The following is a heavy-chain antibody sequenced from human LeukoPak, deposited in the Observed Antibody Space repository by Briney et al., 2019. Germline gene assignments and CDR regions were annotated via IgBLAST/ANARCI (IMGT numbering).Heavy chain of an antibody. V-gene: IGHV1-2*04. CDR1: GYTFTSNH. J-gene: IGHJ6*02. CDR2: INPNSGGT. D-gene: IGHD6-13*01. CDR3: ARDQGVAAAGHYYYGMDV. Sequence: GASVKVSCKASGYTFTSNHIHWVRQAPGQGLEWMGWINPNSGGTNYAQKFQGWVTMTRDTSISTAYMELSRLRSDDTAVYYCARDQGVAAAGHYYYGMDVWGQGTTVTVSS.